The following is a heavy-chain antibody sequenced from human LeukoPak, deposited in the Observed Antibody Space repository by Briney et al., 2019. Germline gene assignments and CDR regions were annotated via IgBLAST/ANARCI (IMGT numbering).Heavy chain of an antibody. Sequence: GGSLRLSCAASGFTFSSYGLHWVRQAPGKGLEWVAVISSDGNDYHYADSVKGRFTISRDNSKNTLYLQMNSLRAEDTAVYYCAKDGSKVDYWGQGTLVTVSS. V-gene: IGHV3-30*18. D-gene: IGHD2-2*03. CDR3: AKDGSKVDY. CDR1: GFTFSSYG. J-gene: IGHJ4*02. CDR2: ISSDGNDY.